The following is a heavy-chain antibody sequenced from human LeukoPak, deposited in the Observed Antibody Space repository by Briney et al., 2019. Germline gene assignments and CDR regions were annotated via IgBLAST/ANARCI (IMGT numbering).Heavy chain of an antibody. CDR1: GFTFSSYA. CDR3: TRARYSSSWYSGPPDAFDI. CDR2: IRSKAYGGTT. V-gene: IGHV3-49*04. J-gene: IGHJ3*02. D-gene: IGHD6-13*01. Sequence: GGSLRLSCAASGFTFSSYAMSWVRQAPGKGLEWVGFIRSKAYGGTTEYAASVKGRFTISRDDSKSIAYLQMNSLKTEDTAVYYCTRARYSSSWYSGPPDAFDIWGRGTMVTVSS.